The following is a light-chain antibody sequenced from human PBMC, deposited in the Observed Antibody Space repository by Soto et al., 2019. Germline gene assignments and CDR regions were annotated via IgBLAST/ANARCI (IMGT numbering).Light chain of an antibody. CDR1: SSNIGSNS. CDR2: SNN. CDR3: VAWDDSLSGLV. Sequence: QSVLTQPPSASGTPGQRVTISCSGSSSNIGSNSVSWYQQLPGTAPKLLIYSNNQRPSGVPDRFSGSKSGTSASLAISGLRSEDEADYYCVAWDDSLSGLVFGTGTKVTVL. V-gene: IGLV1-47*02. J-gene: IGLJ1*01.